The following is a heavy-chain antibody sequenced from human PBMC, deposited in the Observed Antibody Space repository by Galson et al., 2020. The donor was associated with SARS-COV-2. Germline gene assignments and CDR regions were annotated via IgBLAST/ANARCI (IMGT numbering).Heavy chain of an antibody. CDR1: GFTFDAYA. CDR3: AKATHYDYDGSDY. CDR2: ITWNSNNM. D-gene: IGHD3-16*01. J-gene: IGHJ4*02. Sequence: QAGGSLRLSCAASGFTFDAYAMYWVRQAPGKGLEWVAGITWNSNNMGYADSVKGQFTISRDNAKNSLHLQMNSLRPDDTALYYCAKATHYDYDGSDYWGQGTLVTVSS. V-gene: IGHV3-9*01.